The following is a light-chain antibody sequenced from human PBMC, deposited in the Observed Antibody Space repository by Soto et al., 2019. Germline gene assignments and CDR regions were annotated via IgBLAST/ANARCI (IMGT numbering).Light chain of an antibody. V-gene: IGLV2-14*03. CDR1: SSDVGGYNY. J-gene: IGLJ3*02. Sequence: QSVLTQPASVSGSPGQSITISCTGTSSDVGGYNYVSWYQHHPGKAPKLIIYDVNNRPSGVSNRFSGSKSGNTASLTISGLQAEDEADYYCSSYTTSSTLVFGGGTKLTVL. CDR2: DVN. CDR3: SSYTTSSTLV.